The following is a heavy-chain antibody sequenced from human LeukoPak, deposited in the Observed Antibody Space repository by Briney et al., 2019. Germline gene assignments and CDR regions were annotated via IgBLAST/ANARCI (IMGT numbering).Heavy chain of an antibody. Sequence: PSETLSPTCTVSGGSISSYYWSWIRQPAGKGLEWIGRFYTSGSTNYNPSLKSRVTMSVDTSKNQFSLKLSSVTAADTAVYYCARVVSTVTTGYYYYYMDVWGKGTTVTVSS. CDR2: FYTSGST. J-gene: IGHJ6*03. CDR1: GGSISSYY. V-gene: IGHV4-4*07. CDR3: ARVVSTVTTGYYYYYMDV. D-gene: IGHD4-17*01.